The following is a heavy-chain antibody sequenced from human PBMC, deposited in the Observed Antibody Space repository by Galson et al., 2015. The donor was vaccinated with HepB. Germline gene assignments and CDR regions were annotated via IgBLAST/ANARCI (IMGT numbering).Heavy chain of an antibody. CDR2: ISYDGSNK. D-gene: IGHD3-9*01. CDR3: ARGGVWDDILSDY. V-gene: IGHV3-30*04. CDR1: GFTFSSYA. Sequence: SLRLSCAASGFTFSSYAMHWVRQAPGKGLEWVAVISYDGSNKYYADSVKGRFTISRDNSKNTLYLQMNSLRAEDTAVYYCARGGVWDDILSDYWGQGTLVTVSS. J-gene: IGHJ4*02.